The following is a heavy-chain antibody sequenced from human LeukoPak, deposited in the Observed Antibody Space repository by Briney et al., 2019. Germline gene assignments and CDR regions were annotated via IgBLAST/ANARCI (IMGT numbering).Heavy chain of an antibody. Sequence: PGGSLRLSCAASGFTFSSYSMNWVRQAPGKGLEWVSYISSSSSTIYYADSVKGRFTISRDNAKNSLYLQMSSLRAEDTAVYYCARDPDYSSSGFWGQGTLVTVSS. CDR3: ARDPDYSSSGF. CDR1: GFTFSSYS. D-gene: IGHD6-6*01. J-gene: IGHJ4*02. V-gene: IGHV3-48*01. CDR2: ISSSSSTI.